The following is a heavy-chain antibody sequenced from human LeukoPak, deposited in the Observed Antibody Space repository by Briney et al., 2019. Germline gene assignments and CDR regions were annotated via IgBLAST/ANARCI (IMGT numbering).Heavy chain of an antibody. D-gene: IGHD3-16*02. CDR2: INPNSGGT. Sequence: ASVKVSCKASGYTFTGYYMHRVRQAPGQGLEWMGWINPNSGGTNYAQKFQGRVTMIRDTSISTAYMELSRLRSDDTAVYYCARGGLRLGELSSYYYGMDVWGQGTTVTVSS. CDR1: GYTFTGYY. CDR3: ARGGLRLGELSSYYYGMDV. J-gene: IGHJ6*02. V-gene: IGHV1-2*02.